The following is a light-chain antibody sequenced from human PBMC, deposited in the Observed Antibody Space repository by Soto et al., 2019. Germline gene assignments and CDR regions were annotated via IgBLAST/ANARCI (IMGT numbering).Light chain of an antibody. CDR3: QLYDNWPT. Sequence: EKVLTQSPATLSVSPGETDTLSCRARQSVSANLAWYQLKPGQAPRLLIYGATTSAAGFPGKFSGSGSGTEFTLTITGLQSEDSAVYYCQLYDNWPTFCSGTNVDIK. V-gene: IGKV3-15*01. CDR2: GAT. CDR1: QSVSAN. J-gene: IGKJ3*01.